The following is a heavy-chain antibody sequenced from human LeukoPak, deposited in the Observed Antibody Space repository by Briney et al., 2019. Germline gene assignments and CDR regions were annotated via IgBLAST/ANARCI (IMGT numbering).Heavy chain of an antibody. Sequence: SQTLSLTCAISGDSVSSNSAAWNWIRQSPSRGLEWLGRTYYRSKWFNDYAGSVKSRIFISPDTSKNQFSLRLNSVTPEDTAVYYCARDRDGSGWYGTNYDSWGQGTLVTVSS. D-gene: IGHD6-19*01. V-gene: IGHV6-1*01. CDR1: GDSVSSNSAA. CDR2: TYYRSKWFN. CDR3: ARDRDGSGWYGTNYDS. J-gene: IGHJ4*02.